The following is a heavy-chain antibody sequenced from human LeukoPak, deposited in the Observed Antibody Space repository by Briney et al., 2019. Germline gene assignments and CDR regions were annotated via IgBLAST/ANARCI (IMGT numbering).Heavy chain of an antibody. CDR3: ANAHTSYIDY. CDR2: ISYDGSNK. V-gene: IGHV3-30*18. J-gene: IGHJ4*02. CDR1: GFTFSSYG. Sequence: GGSLRLSCAASGFTFSSYGMHWVRQAPGKGLEWVAVISYDGSNKYYADSVKGRFTISRDNSKNTLYLQMNSLRAEDTAVYYCANAHTSYIDYWGQGTLVTVSS. D-gene: IGHD3-10*01.